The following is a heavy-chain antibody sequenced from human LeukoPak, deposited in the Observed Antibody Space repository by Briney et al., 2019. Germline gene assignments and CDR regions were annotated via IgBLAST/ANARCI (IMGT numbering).Heavy chain of an antibody. CDR2: ISSSGSTI. V-gene: IGHV3-11*01. J-gene: IGHJ4*02. CDR1: GFTFSDYY. D-gene: IGHD3-3*01. CDR3: ARLPARSGYYTDY. Sequence: GGSLRLSCAASGFTFSDYYMNWIRQAPGKGLEWVSYISSSGSTIYYADSVKGRFTISRDNAKNSLYLQMNSLRAEDTAVYYCARLPARSGYYTDYWGQGTLVTVSS.